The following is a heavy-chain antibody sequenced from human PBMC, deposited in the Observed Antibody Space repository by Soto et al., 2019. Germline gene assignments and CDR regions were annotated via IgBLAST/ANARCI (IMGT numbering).Heavy chain of an antibody. CDR1: RGSFSEYY. Sequence: SETLSLTCAVYRGSFSEYYWSWIRQPPGKGLESIGEITHTGSTNYSPSLKGRVTISVDMSKNQFSLRLTSVTAADTAIYYCTRRYNWNDNYFDPWGPGALVTVSS. D-gene: IGHD1-20*01. V-gene: IGHV4-34*01. J-gene: IGHJ5*02. CDR3: TRRYNWNDNYFDP. CDR2: ITHTGST.